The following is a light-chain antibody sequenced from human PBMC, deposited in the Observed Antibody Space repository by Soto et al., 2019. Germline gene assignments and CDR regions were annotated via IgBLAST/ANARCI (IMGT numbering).Light chain of an antibody. CDR2: AAS. Sequence: NIQMTQSPSAMSASVGDRVTITCRARQGISNYLAWFQQKPGKVPKHLIYAASTLQSGVPSRFSGCGSGTEFTLTISSLQPEDFATYYCLQHNSYPFTFGPGTKVDIK. CDR1: QGISNY. V-gene: IGKV1D-17*01. J-gene: IGKJ3*01. CDR3: LQHNSYPFT.